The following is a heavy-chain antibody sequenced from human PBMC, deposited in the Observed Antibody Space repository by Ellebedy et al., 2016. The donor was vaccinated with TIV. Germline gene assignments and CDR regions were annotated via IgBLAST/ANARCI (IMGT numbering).Heavy chain of an antibody. CDR1: GYPFPNYG. V-gene: IGHV1-18*04. CDR3: ARDVPADAAALLDY. Sequence: AASVKVSCKASGYPFPNYGVSWVRQAPGQGLEWVGWISAYNDNTKYGQKFQGRISLTTDTSMGTAYMELRRLRSDDTGVYFCARDVPADAAALLDYWGQGTRVTVSS. D-gene: IGHD2-2*01. J-gene: IGHJ4*02. CDR2: ISAYNDNT.